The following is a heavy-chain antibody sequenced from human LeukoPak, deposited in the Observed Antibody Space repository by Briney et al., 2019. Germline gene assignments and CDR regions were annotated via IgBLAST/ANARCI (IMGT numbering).Heavy chain of an antibody. Sequence: GGSLRLSCAASGFTFSSYAMTWVRQAPGKGLEWVSTITGSGGGTYYADSVKGRFTISRDNSKNTLYLQMYSLRAEDTAVYYCAREGSSGYSGYFDLWGRGTLVTVSS. CDR1: GFTFSSYA. CDR3: AREGSSGYSGYFDL. CDR2: ITGSGGGT. V-gene: IGHV3-23*01. D-gene: IGHD3-22*01. J-gene: IGHJ2*01.